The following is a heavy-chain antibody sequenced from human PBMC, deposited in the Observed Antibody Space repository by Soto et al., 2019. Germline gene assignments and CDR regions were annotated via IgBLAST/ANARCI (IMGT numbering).Heavy chain of an antibody. CDR1: GYTFTNYF. V-gene: IGHV1-46*03. Sequence: ASVKVACKASGYTFTNYFIRWVRQAPGQGLEWMGIINPNGGSTTNAQKFQGRVTMTRDTSTSTVYMELSSLRSEDTALYYCGRTLVAGDTDYWGQGTLVTVSS. CDR2: INPNGGST. J-gene: IGHJ4*02. CDR3: GRTLVAGDTDY. D-gene: IGHD6-13*01.